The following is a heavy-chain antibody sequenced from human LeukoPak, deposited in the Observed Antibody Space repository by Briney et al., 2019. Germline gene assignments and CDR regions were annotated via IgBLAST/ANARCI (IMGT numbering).Heavy chain of an antibody. CDR3: ARVPATAYYDSSGYYYGAFDI. CDR1: GGSISSYY. D-gene: IGHD3-22*01. V-gene: IGHV4-59*01. Sequence: SETLSHTCTVSGGSISSYYWSWIRQPPGKGLEWIGYIYYSGSTNYNPSLKSRVTISVDTSKNQFSLKLSSVTAADTAVYYCARVPATAYYDSSGYYYGAFDIWGQGTMVTVSS. J-gene: IGHJ3*02. CDR2: IYYSGST.